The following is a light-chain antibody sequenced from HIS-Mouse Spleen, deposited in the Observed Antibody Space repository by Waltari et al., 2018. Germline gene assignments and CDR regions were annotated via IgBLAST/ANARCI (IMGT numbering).Light chain of an antibody. V-gene: IGLV3-19*01. CDR2: GKN. CDR3: NSRDSSGNHVV. J-gene: IGLJ2*01. Sequence: SSELTQDPAVSVALGQTVRIPCQGDSLRSHYARWYQQKPGQAPVLVIYGKNNRPSGIPDRFAGSSSGNTASLTITGAQAEDEADYYCNSRDSSGNHVVFGGGTKLTVL. CDR1: SLRSHY.